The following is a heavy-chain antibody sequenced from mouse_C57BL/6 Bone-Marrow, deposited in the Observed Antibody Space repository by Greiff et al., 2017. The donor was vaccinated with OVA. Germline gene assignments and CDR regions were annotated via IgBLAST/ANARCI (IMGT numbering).Heavy chain of an antibody. CDR1: GINIKDDC. D-gene: IGHD2-3*01. CDR3: DGYYY. V-gene: IGHV14-4*01. CDR2: IDPENGDT. J-gene: IGHJ2*01. Sequence: EVQLQQSGAELVRPGASVKLSCTASGINIKDDCMHWVKQRPEQGLEWIGWIDPENGDTEYASKFQGKVTITVDTSSNTADLQLSRLTSEDTAVYYCDGYYYWGQGTTLTVSS.